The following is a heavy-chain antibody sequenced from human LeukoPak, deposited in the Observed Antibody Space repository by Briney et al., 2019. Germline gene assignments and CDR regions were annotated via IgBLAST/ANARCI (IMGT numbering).Heavy chain of an antibody. V-gene: IGHV3-53*01. CDR2: IYSGGST. CDR1: GFTFSSNY. Sequence: GGSLRLSCAASGFTFSSNYMSWVRQAPGKGLEWVSVIYSGGSTYYADSAKGRFTISRANSKNTLYLQMNSPRAEDTAVYYCARIWSGYPHYFDYWGQGTLVTVSS. D-gene: IGHD3-3*01. CDR3: ARIWSGYPHYFDY. J-gene: IGHJ4*02.